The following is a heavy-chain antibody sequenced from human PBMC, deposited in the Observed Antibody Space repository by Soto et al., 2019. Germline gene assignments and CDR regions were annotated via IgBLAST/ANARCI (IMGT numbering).Heavy chain of an antibody. J-gene: IGHJ3*02. CDR2: IIPIFGTA. CDR1: GGTFSSYA. CDR3: ARGDSSRLRNLWAFAI. D-gene: IGHD3-22*01. V-gene: IGHV1-69*06. Sequence: QVQLVQSGAEVKKPGSSVKVSCKASGGTFSSYAISWVRQAPGQGLEWMGGIIPIFGTANYAQKFQGRVTITADKSTSTAYMELSSLRSEDTAVYYCARGDSSRLRNLWAFAIWGQGTMVTVSS.